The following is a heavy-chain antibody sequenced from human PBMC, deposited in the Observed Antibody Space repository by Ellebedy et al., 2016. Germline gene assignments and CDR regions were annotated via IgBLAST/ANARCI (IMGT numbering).Heavy chain of an antibody. J-gene: IGHJ6*03. CDR2: IYPGDSDT. Sequence: GESLKISXKGSGYSFTSYWIGWVRQMPGKGLEWMGIIYPGDSDTRYSPSFQGQVTISADKSISTAYLQWSSLKASDTAMYYCARHFPAAAMSRYYYMDVWGKGTTVTVSS. CDR1: GYSFTSYW. D-gene: IGHD6-13*01. V-gene: IGHV5-51*01. CDR3: ARHFPAAAMSRYYYMDV.